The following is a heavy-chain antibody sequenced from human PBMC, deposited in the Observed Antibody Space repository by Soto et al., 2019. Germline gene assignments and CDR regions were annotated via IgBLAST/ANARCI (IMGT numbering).Heavy chain of an antibody. CDR2: ISSSSSYI. V-gene: IGHV3-21*01. CDR1: GFTFSSYS. CDR3: ARARCSGGSCYSSDY. Sequence: EVQLVESGGGLVKPGGSLRLSCAASGFTFSSYSMNWVRQAPGKGLEWVSSISSSSSYIYYADSVKGRFTISRDNAKNSLYLQMNSLRAEDTAVYYCARARCSGGSCYSSDYWGQGTLVTVSS. J-gene: IGHJ4*02. D-gene: IGHD2-15*01.